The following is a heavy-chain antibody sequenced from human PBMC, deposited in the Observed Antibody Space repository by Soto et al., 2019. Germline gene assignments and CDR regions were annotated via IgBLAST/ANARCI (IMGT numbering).Heavy chain of an antibody. J-gene: IGHJ4*02. D-gene: IGHD3-10*01. V-gene: IGHV3-74*01. CDR3: ARAVYGLGNYHFDY. CDR2: INSDGTNT. Sequence: EVHLVESGGGLVQPGGSLRLSCAASEFTFSNCWMHWVRQAPGKGLVWVSRINSDGTNTSYADSVKGRYTITRDNAKNTLYVRMNSRRDVATAVYYSARAVYGLGNYHFDYWGQGAVVTVSP. CDR1: EFTFSNCW.